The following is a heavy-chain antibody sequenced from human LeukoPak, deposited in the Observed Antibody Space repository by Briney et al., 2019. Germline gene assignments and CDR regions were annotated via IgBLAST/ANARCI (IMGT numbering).Heavy chain of an antibody. CDR3: ARHCSSTSCYTPLDIVATSY. V-gene: IGHV4-39*01. Sequence: SETLSLTYSVSGGSISSSSYYWGWIRRPPGKGLEWIGSVYYSGSTYYNPSLKSRVTISVDTSKNQFSLKLSSVTAADTAVYCCARHCSSTSCYTPLDIVATSYWGQGTLVTVSS. CDR1: GGSISSSSYY. D-gene: IGHD2-2*02. CDR2: VYYSGST. J-gene: IGHJ4*02.